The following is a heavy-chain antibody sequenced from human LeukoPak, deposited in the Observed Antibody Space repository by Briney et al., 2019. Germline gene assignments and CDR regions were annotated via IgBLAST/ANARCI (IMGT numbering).Heavy chain of an antibody. CDR3: ARGITIFGVVIRYYYYYMDV. Sequence: SETLSLTCAVYGGSFSGYYWSWIRQPPGKGLEWIGEINHSGSTNYNPSLKSRVTISVDTSKNQFSLKLSSVTAADTAVYYRARGITIFGVVIRYYYYYMDVWGKGTTVTVSS. D-gene: IGHD3-3*01. V-gene: IGHV4-34*01. CDR1: GGSFSGYY. CDR2: INHSGST. J-gene: IGHJ6*03.